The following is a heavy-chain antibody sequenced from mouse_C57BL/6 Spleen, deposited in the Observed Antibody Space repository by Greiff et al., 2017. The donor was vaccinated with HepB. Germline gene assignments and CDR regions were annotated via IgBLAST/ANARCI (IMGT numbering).Heavy chain of an antibody. J-gene: IGHJ4*01. CDR2: IRNKANGYTT. CDR3: VKAAPLFKGKGDAMDY. D-gene: IGHD1-3*01. V-gene: IGHV7-4*01. Sequence: EVMLVESGGGLVQPGASLRLSCAASGFTFTDYYMSWVRQPPGKAPEWLALIRNKANGYTTEYTASVKGRFTISRDNSQNILYLQMNTLRAEDSATYYCVKAAPLFKGKGDAMDYWGQGTSVTVSS. CDR1: GFTFTDYY.